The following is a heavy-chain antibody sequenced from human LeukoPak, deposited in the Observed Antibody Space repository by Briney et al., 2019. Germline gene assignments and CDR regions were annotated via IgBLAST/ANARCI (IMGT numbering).Heavy chain of an antibody. Sequence: GSLRLSCMASGFAFNSFAMSWVRQAPGKGLEWVSSICSYDGKTNYADSVKGRFTISRDNTQNTLYLQMINLRAEDTALYYCARATGANCYWGSNFWGQGTLVTVSP. CDR1: GFAFNSFA. CDR2: ICSYDGKT. V-gene: IGHV3-23*01. CDR3: ARATGANCYWGSNF. J-gene: IGHJ4*02. D-gene: IGHD2-15*01.